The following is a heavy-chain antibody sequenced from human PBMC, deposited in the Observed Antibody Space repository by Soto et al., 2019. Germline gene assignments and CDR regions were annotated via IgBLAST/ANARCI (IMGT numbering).Heavy chain of an antibody. CDR1: GGSINSGDYY. CDR2: IYYSGST. CDR3: ARGEVAYYDSGSYNWFDP. Sequence: SETLSLTCTVSGGSINSGDYYWSWIRQHPGKGLEWIGYIYYSGSTYYNPSLKSRVTMSVDTSKNLFSLKLSSVTAADTALYYCARGEVAYYDSGSYNWFDPWGQGTLVTVSS. V-gene: IGHV4-31*03. D-gene: IGHD3-10*01. J-gene: IGHJ5*02.